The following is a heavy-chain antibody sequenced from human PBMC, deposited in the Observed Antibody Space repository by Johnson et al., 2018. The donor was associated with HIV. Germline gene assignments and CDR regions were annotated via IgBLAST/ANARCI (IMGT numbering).Heavy chain of an antibody. D-gene: IGHD2-21*02. CDR2: ISSSGSTI. CDR1: GFTFSDYY. J-gene: IGHJ3*02. Sequence: QVQLVESGGGLVQPGGSLRLSCAASGFTFSDYYMSWIRQAPGKGLEWVSYISSSGSTIYYADSVKGRFTISRDNAKNSLYLQMNRLRAEDTAVYYCARDSSVVTTDAFDIWGQGTMVTVSS. CDR3: ARDSSVVTTDAFDI. V-gene: IGHV3-11*04.